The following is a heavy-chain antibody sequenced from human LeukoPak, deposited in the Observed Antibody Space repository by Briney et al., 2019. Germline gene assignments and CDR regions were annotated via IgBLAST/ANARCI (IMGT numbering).Heavy chain of an antibody. CDR3: ARAMVRGVSPPHY. J-gene: IGHJ4*02. D-gene: IGHD3-10*01. V-gene: IGHV1-3*01. CDR1: GYTFTSYA. Sequence: ASVTASCTASGYTFTSYAMHWVRQAPGQRLEWMGWINAGNGNTKYSQKFQGRVTITRDTSASTAYMELSSLRSEDTAVYYCARAMVRGVSPPHYWGQGTLVTVSS. CDR2: INAGNGNT.